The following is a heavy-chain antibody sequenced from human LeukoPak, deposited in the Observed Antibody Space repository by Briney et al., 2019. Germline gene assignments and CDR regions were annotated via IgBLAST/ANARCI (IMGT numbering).Heavy chain of an antibody. Sequence: SETLSLTCAVYGGSFSGYYWSWIRQPPGKGLEWIGEINHSGSTNYNPSLKSRVTISVDTSKNQFSLKLSSVTAADTAGYYCARVGLAGYDYWGQGTLVTVSS. D-gene: IGHD6-19*01. J-gene: IGHJ4*02. CDR1: GGSFSGYY. CDR2: INHSGST. CDR3: ARVGLAGYDY. V-gene: IGHV4-34*01.